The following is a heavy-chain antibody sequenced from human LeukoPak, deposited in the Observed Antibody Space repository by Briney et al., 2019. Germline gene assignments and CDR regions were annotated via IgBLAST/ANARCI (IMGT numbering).Heavy chain of an antibody. V-gene: IGHV3-33*01. CDR2: IWYDGSNK. CDR3: ARDPAPYSSSWYYWYFDL. CDR1: GFTFSSYG. Sequence: GGSLRLSCAASGFTFSSYGMHWVRQAPGKGLEWVAVIWYDGSNKYYADSVKGRFTISRDNSKNTLYLQMNSLRAEDTAVYYCARDPAPYSSSWYYWYFDLWGRGTLVTVSS. J-gene: IGHJ2*01. D-gene: IGHD6-13*01.